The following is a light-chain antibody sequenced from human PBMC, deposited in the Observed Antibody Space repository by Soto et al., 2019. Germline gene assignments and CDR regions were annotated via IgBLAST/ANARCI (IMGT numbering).Light chain of an antibody. J-gene: IGLJ2*01. V-gene: IGLV3-27*01. Sequence: SYELTQPSSVSVSPGQTARITSSGDVLANRYARWFQQKPGQAPVLVIYKDSERPSGIPERFSGSSSGTTVSLTISGAQVEDEADYYCYSAADNNVVFGGGTKLTVL. CDR1: VLANRY. CDR3: YSAADNNVV. CDR2: KDS.